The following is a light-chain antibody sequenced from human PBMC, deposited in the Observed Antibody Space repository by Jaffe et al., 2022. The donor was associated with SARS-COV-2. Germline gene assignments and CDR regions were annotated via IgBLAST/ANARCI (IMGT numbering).Light chain of an antibody. J-gene: IGKJ1*01. Sequence: DIQMTQSPSSLSASVGDRVTITCRASQSISSYLNWYQQKPAKAPKLLIYAASSLQSGVPSRFSGSGSGTDFTLTISSLQPEDFATYYCQQSQEFGQGTKVEIK. CDR2: AAS. CDR1: QSISSY. CDR3: QQSQE. V-gene: IGKV1-39*01.